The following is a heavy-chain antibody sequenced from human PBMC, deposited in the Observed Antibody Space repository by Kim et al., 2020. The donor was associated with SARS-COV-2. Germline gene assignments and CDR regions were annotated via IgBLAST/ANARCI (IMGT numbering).Heavy chain of an antibody. D-gene: IGHD3-10*01. J-gene: IGHJ4*02. CDR2: ISGSGGST. Sequence: GGSLRLSCAASGFTFSSYAMSWVRQAPGKGLEWVSAISGSGGSTYYADSVKGRFTISRDNSKNTLYLQMNSLRAEDTAVYYCAKGLLLWFGELYPQPDYWGQGTLVTVSS. CDR1: GFTFSSYA. V-gene: IGHV3-23*01. CDR3: AKGLLLWFGELYPQPDY.